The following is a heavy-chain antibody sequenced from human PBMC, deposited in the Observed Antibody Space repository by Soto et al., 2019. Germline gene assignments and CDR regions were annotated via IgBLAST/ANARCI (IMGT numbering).Heavy chain of an antibody. J-gene: IGHJ3*01. D-gene: IGHD3-16*02. V-gene: IGHV4-34*01. CDR1: YLSFSGYY. CDR2: INYSGST. CDR3: ARDSGGLRLGESSLYGEKDSFDV. Sequence: SETLSLTCGVSYLSFSGYYWSWIRRPPGNGLEWIGEINYSGSTKFNPSLKSRVTLSIDTSKDQFSLRLSSVTAADTAVYYCARDSGGLRLGESSLYGEKDSFDVWDQGTLVTVSS.